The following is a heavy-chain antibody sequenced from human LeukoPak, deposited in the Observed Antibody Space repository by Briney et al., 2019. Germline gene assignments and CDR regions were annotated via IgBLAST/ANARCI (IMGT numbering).Heavy chain of an antibody. D-gene: IGHD1-1*01. CDR3: ARGGNWNLKHYFDY. J-gene: IGHJ4*02. CDR1: GGSFSGYY. V-gene: IGHV4-34*01. CDR2: INHSGST. Sequence: SETLSLTCAVYGGSFSGYYWSWIRQPPGKGLEWIGEINHSGSTNYNPSLKSRVTISVDTSKNQFSLKLSSVTAADTAVYYCARGGNWNLKHYFDYWGQGTLVTVSS.